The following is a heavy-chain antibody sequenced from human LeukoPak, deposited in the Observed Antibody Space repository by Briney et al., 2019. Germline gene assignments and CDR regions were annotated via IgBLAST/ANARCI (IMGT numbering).Heavy chain of an antibody. Sequence: GASVKVSCKGSGYTFIRHWMHWVRLAPGQGLEWVGLINPTGTATLYAQKFQGRATLTRDMSTSTDYMELRSLKSEDTAIYYCARDNSVGDNAWWFDPWGQGTLVTVSS. CDR1: GYTFIRHW. D-gene: IGHD1-26*01. CDR3: ARDNSVGDNAWWFDP. V-gene: IGHV1-46*01. CDR2: INPTGTAT. J-gene: IGHJ5*02.